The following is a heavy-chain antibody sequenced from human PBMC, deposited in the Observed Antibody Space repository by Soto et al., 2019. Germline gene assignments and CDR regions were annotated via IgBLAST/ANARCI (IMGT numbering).Heavy chain of an antibody. Sequence: QLQLQESGPGLVKPSETLSLTCTVSGGSISSSSYYWGWIRQPPGKGLEWIGSIYYSGSTYYNPSLKSRVTLSVDTSKNQFSLKLSSVTAADTAVYYCARPSSSYDILTGYSHNYGVWFDPWGQGTLVTVSS. CDR3: ARPSSSYDILTGYSHNYGVWFDP. J-gene: IGHJ5*02. V-gene: IGHV4-39*01. CDR1: GGSISSSSYY. CDR2: IYYSGST. D-gene: IGHD3-9*01.